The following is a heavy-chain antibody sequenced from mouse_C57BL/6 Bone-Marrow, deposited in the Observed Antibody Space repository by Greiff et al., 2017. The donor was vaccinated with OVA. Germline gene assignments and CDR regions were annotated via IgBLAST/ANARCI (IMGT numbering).Heavy chain of an antibody. Sequence: QVQLQQSGAELVRPGTSVKMSCKASGYTFTNYWIGWAKQRPGHGLEWIGDIYPGGGYTNYNEKFKGKATLTADKSSSTAYMQFSSLTSDDAAIYYCARKRASYEGYDYWGRGTARTVTS. CDR2: IYPGGGYT. V-gene: IGHV1-63*01. D-gene: IGHD2-3*01. J-gene: IGHJ2*01. CDR1: GYTFTNYW. CDR3: ARKRASYEGYDY.